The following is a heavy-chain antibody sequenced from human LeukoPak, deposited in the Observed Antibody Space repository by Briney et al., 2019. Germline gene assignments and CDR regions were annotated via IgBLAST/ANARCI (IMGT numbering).Heavy chain of an antibody. Sequence: GGSLRLSCAASGFTFSSYWMHWVRQAPGKGLVWVSRINSDGSSSDYADSVKGRFTISRGNAMNTLYLQMNSLRAEDTAVYYCARAKAAFGIWGQGTVVTVSS. J-gene: IGHJ3*02. CDR1: GFTFSSYW. CDR2: INSDGSSS. V-gene: IGHV3-74*01. CDR3: ARAKAAFGI.